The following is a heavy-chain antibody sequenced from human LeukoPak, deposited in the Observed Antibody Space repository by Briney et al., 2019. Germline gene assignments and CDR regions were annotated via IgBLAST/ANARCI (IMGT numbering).Heavy chain of an antibody. CDR3: ARVQWVGNLYYFDY. J-gene: IGHJ4*02. D-gene: IGHD1-26*01. CDR1: GYTFTNYG. V-gene: IGHV7-4-1*02. Sequence: ASVKVSCKASGYTFTNYGISWVRQAPGQGLEWMGWINTNTGNPTYAQGFTGRFVFSLDTSVSTAYLQISSLKAEDTAVYYCARVQWVGNLYYFDYWGQGTLVTVSS. CDR2: INTNTGNP.